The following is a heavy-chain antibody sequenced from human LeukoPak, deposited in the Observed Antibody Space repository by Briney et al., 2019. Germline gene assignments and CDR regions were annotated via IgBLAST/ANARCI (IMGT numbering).Heavy chain of an antibody. V-gene: IGHV3-23*01. CDR2: ISGSGGST. D-gene: IGHD3-3*01. CDR1: GFTFSRYA. J-gene: IGHJ4*02. CDR3: AKAADLLYDFWSGYAYTFFDF. Sequence: VGSLRLSCAASGFTFSRYAISWGREAPGEGLEWVSAISGSGGSTYYADSVKGRFTISRDNSKNTLYLQMNSLRAEDTAVYYCAKAADLLYDFWSGYAYTFFDFGGQGTLVTVSS.